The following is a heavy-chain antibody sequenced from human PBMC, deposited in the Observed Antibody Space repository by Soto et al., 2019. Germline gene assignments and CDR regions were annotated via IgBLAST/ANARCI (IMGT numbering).Heavy chain of an antibody. D-gene: IGHD3-22*01. J-gene: IGHJ4*02. CDR3: ARDPDSSGYYYFDY. V-gene: IGHV3-64*01. Sequence: EVQLVESGGGLVQPGGYLRLSCAASGFTFSSYAMHWVRQAPGKGLEYVSAISSYGGSTYYANSVNGRFTISRDNSKNTLYRQMGSLRAEDMAVYYCARDPDSSGYYYFDYWGQGTLVTVSS. CDR1: GFTFSSYA. CDR2: ISSYGGST.